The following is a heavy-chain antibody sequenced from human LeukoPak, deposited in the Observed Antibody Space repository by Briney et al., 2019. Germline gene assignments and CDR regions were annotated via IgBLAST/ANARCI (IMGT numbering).Heavy chain of an antibody. CDR1: GFIVNTNY. V-gene: IGHV3-21*01. D-gene: IGHD2-15*01. Sequence: PGGSLRLSCAASGFIVNTNYMTWVRQAPGKGLEWLSSITGSSRSISYADSVKGRFTISGDNAKNSLYLQMNSLRAEDTAVYYCARGPLCCSGGSCYCQDYYYYYMDVWGKGTTVTVSS. J-gene: IGHJ6*03. CDR2: ITGSSRSI. CDR3: ARGPLCCSGGSCYCQDYYYYYMDV.